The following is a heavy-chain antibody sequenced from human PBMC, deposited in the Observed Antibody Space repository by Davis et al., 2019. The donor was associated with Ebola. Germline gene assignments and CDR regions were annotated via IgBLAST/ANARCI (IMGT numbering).Heavy chain of an antibody. D-gene: IGHD4-17*01. CDR3: AKNGDYGFQFDY. CDR1: GGSIISYY. CDR2: IYYSGST. V-gene: IGHV4-59*04. Sequence: SETLSLTCTVSGGSIISYYWSWIRQPPGKGLEWIGNIYYSGSTYYRSSLKSRVTLSINMSRSQFSLRLSSVTAADTAVYYCAKNGDYGFQFDYWGQGTLVTVSS. J-gene: IGHJ4*02.